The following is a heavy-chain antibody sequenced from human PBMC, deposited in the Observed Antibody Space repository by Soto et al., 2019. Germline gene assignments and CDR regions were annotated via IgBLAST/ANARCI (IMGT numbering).Heavy chain of an antibody. Sequence: QVQLVESGGGVVQPGRSLRLSCAASGFTFSSYGMHWVRQAPGKGLEWVAVIWYDGSNKYYADSVKGRFTISRDNSKNTLYLKKNSLRAEDTAVYYCARLQLLVGGYYYGLDVWGQGTTVTVSS. D-gene: IGHD6-19*01. CDR2: IWYDGSNK. CDR1: GFTFSSYG. V-gene: IGHV3-33*01. J-gene: IGHJ6*02. CDR3: ARLQLLVGGYYYGLDV.